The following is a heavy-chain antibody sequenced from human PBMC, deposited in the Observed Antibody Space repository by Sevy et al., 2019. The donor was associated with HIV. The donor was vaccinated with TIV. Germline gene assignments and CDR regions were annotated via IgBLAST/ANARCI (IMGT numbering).Heavy chain of an antibody. J-gene: IGHJ6*02. D-gene: IGHD1-26*01. CDR1: GFTFSSYGLSSYS. CDR2: ISSSSSYI. Sequence: GGSLRLSCAASGFTFSSYGLSSYSMNWVRQAPGKGLEWVSSISSSSSYIFYADSVKGRFTISRDNAKNSVYLQMNSLRAEDTAVYYCARDRGVGTSSHGMDVWGQGTTVTVSS. V-gene: IGHV3-21*01. CDR3: ARDRGVGTSSHGMDV.